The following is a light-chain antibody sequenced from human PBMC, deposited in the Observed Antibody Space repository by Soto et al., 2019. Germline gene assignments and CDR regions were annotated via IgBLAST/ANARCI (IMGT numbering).Light chain of an antibody. CDR1: QSVSSN. J-gene: IGKJ1*01. CDR3: QQYNNWLPT. Sequence: EIVMTQSPATLSVSPGERATLSCRASQSVSSNLAWYQQKPGQAPRLLIYGASTRATGIPARFSGSGSWTEFTLTISSLQSEDFAVYYCQQYNNWLPTFGQGTKVEIK. CDR2: GAS. V-gene: IGKV3-15*01.